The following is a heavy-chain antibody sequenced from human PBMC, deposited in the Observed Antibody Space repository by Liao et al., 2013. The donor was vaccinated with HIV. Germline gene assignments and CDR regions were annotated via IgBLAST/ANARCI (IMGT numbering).Heavy chain of an antibody. CDR1: GGPISSYY. D-gene: IGHD6-13*01. J-gene: IGHJ3*02. V-gene: IGHV4-59*01. Sequence: QVQLQESGPGLVKPSETLSLTCTVSGGPISSYYWSWIRQPPGKGLEWIAYIYYSGSTNYNPSLKSRVTISVDTSKNQFSLKLSSVTAADTAVYYCAREGSSWAFDIWGQGTMVTVSS. CDR2: IYYSGST. CDR3: AREGSSWAFDI.